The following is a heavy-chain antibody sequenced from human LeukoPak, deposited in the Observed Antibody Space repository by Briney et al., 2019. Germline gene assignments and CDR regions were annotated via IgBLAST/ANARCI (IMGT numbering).Heavy chain of an antibody. J-gene: IGHJ4*02. D-gene: IGHD1-26*01. CDR3: ARDWEGRDY. V-gene: IGHV3-30-3*01. CDR1: RFAFSTYN. CDR2: ISFDGSNT. Sequence: GGSLRLSCAASRFAFSTYNMHWVRQAPVKGLEWVALISFDGSNTFYADSVKGRFTISRDNSKNTLYLQMNSLRAEDTAVYYCARDWEGRDYWGQGTLVTVSS.